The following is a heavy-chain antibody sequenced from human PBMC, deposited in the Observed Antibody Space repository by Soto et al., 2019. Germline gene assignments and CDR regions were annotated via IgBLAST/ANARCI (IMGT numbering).Heavy chain of an antibody. CDR2: LSSDGFCA. CDR3: ARDLGGPEY. D-gene: IGHD3-16*01. Sequence: GGSLRLSCAASVFSLSPYWMHLVRQSPGRGLEWVSRLSSDGFCAAYADSVKGRFFISRDIARNTLFLQMNSLRADDTAVYYCARDLGGPEYWGRGTSVTVSS. V-gene: IGHV3-74*03. CDR1: VFSLSPYW. J-gene: IGHJ4*02.